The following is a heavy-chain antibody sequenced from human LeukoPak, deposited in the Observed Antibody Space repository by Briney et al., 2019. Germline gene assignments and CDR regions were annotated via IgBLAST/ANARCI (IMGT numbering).Heavy chain of an antibody. CDR3: ARDMVAARGVFDY. Sequence: PGGSLRLSCAASGFTFSSYAMHWVRPAPGKGLEGVAVISYDGSNKYYADSVKGRFTISRDNSKNKLYLQMNSLRAEDTAVYYCARDMVAARGVFDYWGQGTLVTVSS. CDR1: GFTFSSYA. V-gene: IGHV3-30*01. D-gene: IGHD6-6*01. J-gene: IGHJ4*02. CDR2: ISYDGSNK.